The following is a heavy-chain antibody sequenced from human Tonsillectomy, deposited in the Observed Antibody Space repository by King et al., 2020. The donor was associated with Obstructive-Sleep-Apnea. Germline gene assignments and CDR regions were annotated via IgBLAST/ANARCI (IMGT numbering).Heavy chain of an antibody. CDR1: GFTFSSYG. D-gene: IGHD3-10*01. V-gene: IGHV3-33*01. CDR2: IWYDGSNK. CDR3: ARDQYYGSGSTFYYYYGMDV. J-gene: IGHJ6*02. Sequence: VQLVESGGGVVQPGRSLRLSCAASGFTFSSYGMHWVRQAPGKGREWVAVIWYDGSNKYYADSVKGRFTISRDNSKNTLFLQMNSLRAEDTAVYYCARDQYYGSGSTFYYYYGMDVWGQGTTVTVSS.